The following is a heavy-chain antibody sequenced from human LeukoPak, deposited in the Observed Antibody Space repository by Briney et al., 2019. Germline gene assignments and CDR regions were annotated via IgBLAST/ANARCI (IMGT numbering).Heavy chain of an antibody. J-gene: IGHJ4*02. Sequence: GGSLRLSWAASGFMFSNYAMSWVRQAPGRGLEWVSAVKTSAGDTYYADSVKGRFTISRDNSKSTVYLQMNSLRAEDSALYYCAKGQMATILGFDSWGQGALVTVSS. V-gene: IGHV3-23*01. D-gene: IGHD5-24*01. CDR3: AKGQMATILGFDS. CDR2: VKTSAGDT. CDR1: GFMFSNYA.